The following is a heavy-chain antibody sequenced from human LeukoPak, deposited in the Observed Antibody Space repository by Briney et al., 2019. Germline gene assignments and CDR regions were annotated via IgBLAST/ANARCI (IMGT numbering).Heavy chain of an antibody. D-gene: IGHD1/OR15-1a*01. J-gene: IGHJ4*02. CDR1: GGSISSGGHS. V-gene: IGHV4-30-2*01. Sequence: SETLSLTCTVSGGSISSGGHSWSWIRQPPGKGLVWIGYIYHSGSGSTYYNPSLKSRVTISIDKSKNQFSLKLNSVTAADTAVYYCGGTTTGPGTDYWGQGTLVTVSS. CDR2: IYHSGSGST. CDR3: GGTTTGPGTDY.